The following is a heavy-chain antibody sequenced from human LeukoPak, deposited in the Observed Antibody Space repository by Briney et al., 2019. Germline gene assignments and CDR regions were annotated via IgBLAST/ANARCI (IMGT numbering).Heavy chain of an antibody. D-gene: IGHD5-24*01. Sequence: SEALSLTCAVYGGSFSGYYWSWIRQPPGKGLEWIGEINHSGSTNYNPSLKSRVTISVDTSKNQFSLKLSSVTAADTAVYYCARGQQMATTYYFDYWGQGTLVTVSS. V-gene: IGHV4-34*01. CDR2: INHSGST. J-gene: IGHJ4*02. CDR1: GGSFSGYY. CDR3: ARGQQMATTYYFDY.